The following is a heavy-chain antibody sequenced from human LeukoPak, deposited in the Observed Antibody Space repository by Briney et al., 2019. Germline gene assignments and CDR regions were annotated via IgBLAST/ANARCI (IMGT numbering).Heavy chain of an antibody. CDR3: ARRYAIFGVVTYFDY. V-gene: IGHV4-39*01. Sequence: SETLSLTCTVSGGSISSSSYYWGWIRQPPGKGLEWIGSIYYSGSTYYNTSLNSRVTISVDTSKNQFSLKLNSVTAADTAVYYCARRYAIFGVVTYFDYWGQGSLVTVSS. J-gene: IGHJ4*02. CDR1: GGSISSSSYY. CDR2: IYYSGST. D-gene: IGHD3-3*01.